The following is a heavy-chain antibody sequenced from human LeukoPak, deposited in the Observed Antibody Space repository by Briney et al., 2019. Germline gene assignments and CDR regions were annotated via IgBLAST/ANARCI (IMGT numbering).Heavy chain of an antibody. D-gene: IGHD5-24*01. V-gene: IGHV3-23*01. CDR2: ISSTGLTT. J-gene: IGHJ4*02. CDR3: AKDRNAWPTNFDS. CDR1: GCTFSTYA. Sequence: GGSLRLSCPASGCTFSTYAVKGVRQAAGKGGEGVSAISSTGLTTYYADSVKGRFSISRENSKNTLYLQMNTLRAEDTAVYYCAKDRNAWPTNFDSWGQGTLVTVSA.